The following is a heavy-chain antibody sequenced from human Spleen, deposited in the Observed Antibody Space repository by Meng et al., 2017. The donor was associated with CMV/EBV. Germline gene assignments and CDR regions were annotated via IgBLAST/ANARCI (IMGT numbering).Heavy chain of an antibody. V-gene: IGHV3-11*04. CDR3: ARSIRRGDYMPASYYCAMDV. J-gene: IGHJ6*02. Sequence: GGSLRLSCAASGFTFAEYYMGWIRQAPGKGLEWISYINPSGRTTYHADSVKGRFTVSRDNAKNALVLEMDSLRAEDTAVYSCARSIRRGDYMPASYYCAMDVWGQGTTVTVSS. CDR2: INPSGRTT. D-gene: IGHD5-24*01. CDR1: GFTFAEYY.